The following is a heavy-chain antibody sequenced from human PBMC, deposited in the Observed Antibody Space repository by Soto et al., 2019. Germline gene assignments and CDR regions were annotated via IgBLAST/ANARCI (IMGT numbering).Heavy chain of an antibody. CDR3: VQVAELKSCYYHAMDV. J-gene: IGHJ6*02. D-gene: IGHD1-7*01. CDR1: GYSFTGHD. CDR2: MNPKSGGT. V-gene: IGHV1-8*01. Sequence: QVQLVQSGAEVRKPGASVRVSCKASGYSFTGHDVNWVRQASGQGLEWMGWMNPKSGGTGYAQKFQGRVTMTRDTSINTAYMDLSGLTSQDTAVYYCVQVAELKSCYYHAMDVWGQGTTVTVSS.